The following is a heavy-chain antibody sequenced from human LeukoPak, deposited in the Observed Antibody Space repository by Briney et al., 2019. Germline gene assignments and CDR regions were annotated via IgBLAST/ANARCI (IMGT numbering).Heavy chain of an antibody. CDR3: AKDNPIEEVPGLGPGQ. V-gene: IGHV3-30*02. CDR2: IRSDGSEN. CDR1: GFAFSNSG. Sequence: GGSLRLSCAASGFAFSNSGMHWVRQAPGKGLEWVAFIRSDGSENFYGESVKGRFTISRDNSKNTLYLQMNSLRAEGTAVYYCAKDNPIEEVPGLGPGQWGQGTLVTVSS. D-gene: IGHD2-2*01. J-gene: IGHJ4*02.